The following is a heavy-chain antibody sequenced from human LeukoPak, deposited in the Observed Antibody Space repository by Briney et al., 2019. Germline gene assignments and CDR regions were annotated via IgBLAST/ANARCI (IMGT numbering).Heavy chain of an antibody. Sequence: GGSLRLSCAASGFTFSSYRMNWVRQAPGKGLEWVSSISSSSSYIYYADSVKGRFTISRDNAKNSLYLQMNSLRAEDTAVYYCARDLSDMVRGVVDYWGQGTLVTVSS. CDR3: ARDLSDMVRGVVDY. D-gene: IGHD3-10*01. CDR2: ISSSSSYI. CDR1: GFTFSSYR. J-gene: IGHJ4*02. V-gene: IGHV3-21*01.